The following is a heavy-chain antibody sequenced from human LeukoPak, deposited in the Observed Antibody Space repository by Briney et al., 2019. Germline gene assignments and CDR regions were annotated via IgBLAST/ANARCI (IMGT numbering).Heavy chain of an antibody. Sequence: GASVKVSCKASGYTFTSYYMHWVRQAPGQGLEWMGRINPSGGSTSYAQKFQGRVTMTRDTSTTTVYMELSSLTSEDTAVYYCARWTNTYLDYWGQGTLVTVSS. CDR2: INPSGGST. CDR3: ARWTNTYLDY. CDR1: GYTFTSYY. D-gene: IGHD3/OR15-3a*01. V-gene: IGHV1-46*01. J-gene: IGHJ4*02.